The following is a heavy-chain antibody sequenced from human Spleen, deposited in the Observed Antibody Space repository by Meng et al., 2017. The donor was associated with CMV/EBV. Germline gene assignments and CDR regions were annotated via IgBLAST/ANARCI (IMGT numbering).Heavy chain of an antibody. CDR2: ISGSGGRT. Sequence: ASGLTFRGYAMGWVRQAPGKGLEWVSGISGSGGRTHYADSVKDRFTVSRDNSKNMLYLQMSSLRAEDTALYYCAKDPVRVGVITGGYWGQGTLVTVSS. CDR1: GLTFRGYA. CDR3: AKDPVRVGVITGGY. D-gene: IGHD3-10*01. V-gene: IGHV3-23*01. J-gene: IGHJ4*02.